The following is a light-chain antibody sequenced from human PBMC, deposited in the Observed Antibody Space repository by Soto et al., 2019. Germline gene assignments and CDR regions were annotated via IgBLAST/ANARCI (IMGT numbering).Light chain of an antibody. CDR3: QQRNSYPRT. V-gene: IGKV1-5*01. Sequence: DIQMTQSPSTLSASVGDRVTITCRASQSISSWLAWYQQKPGKAPKLLIYDASNLESGVPSRFSGSGSGTEFTLTISSLQPDDFATYYCQQRNSYPRTFGQGTKVEIK. CDR2: DAS. CDR1: QSISSW. J-gene: IGKJ2*01.